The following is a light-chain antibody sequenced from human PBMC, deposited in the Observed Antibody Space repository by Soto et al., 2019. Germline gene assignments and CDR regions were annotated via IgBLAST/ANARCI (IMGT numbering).Light chain of an antibody. V-gene: IGKV1-39*01. CDR3: QQSYSTPRT. Sequence: VQMIQSPSSLSASVGDRVTITCRASQSISSYFNWYQQKPGKAPKLLIYAASSLQSGVPSRFSGSGSGTDFTLTISSLQPEDFATYYCQQSYSTPRTFGGGTKVEIK. J-gene: IGKJ4*01. CDR1: QSISSY. CDR2: AAS.